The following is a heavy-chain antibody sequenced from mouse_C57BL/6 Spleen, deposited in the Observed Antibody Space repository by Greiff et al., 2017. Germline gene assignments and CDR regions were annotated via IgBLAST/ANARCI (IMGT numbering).Heavy chain of an antibody. CDR2: ISRGSSTI. J-gene: IGHJ2*01. Sequence: EVHLVESGGGLVKPGGSLKLSCAASGFTFSDYGMHWVRQAPEKGLEWVAYISRGSSTIYYADTVKGRCTISRDNAKNTLFLQMTSLRSEDTAMYYCVGVLPYFDYWGEGTTLTVSS. D-gene: IGHD1-1*01. CDR1: GFTFSDYG. CDR3: VGVLPYFDY. V-gene: IGHV5-17*01.